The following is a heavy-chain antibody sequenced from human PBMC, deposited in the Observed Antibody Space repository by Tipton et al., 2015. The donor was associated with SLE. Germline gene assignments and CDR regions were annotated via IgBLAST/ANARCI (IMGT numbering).Heavy chain of an antibody. CDR1: GFTFSSYA. J-gene: IGHJ5*02. Sequence: SLRLSCAASGFTFSSYAMSWVRQAPGKGLEWVSVIYSGGSAYYADSVKGRFTISRDDSKNTLYLQMNSLRPEDTAVYYCAKYSLPLWFRVPSPFDPWGQGTLVTVSS. CDR2: IYSGGSA. V-gene: IGHV3-23*03. D-gene: IGHD3-10*01. CDR3: AKYSLPLWFRVPSPFDP.